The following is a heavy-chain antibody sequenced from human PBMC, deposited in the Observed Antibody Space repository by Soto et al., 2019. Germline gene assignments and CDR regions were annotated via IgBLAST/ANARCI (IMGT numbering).Heavy chain of an antibody. CDR3: ATQTISYCLDI. CDR1: GDSITSRNW. CDR2: MHYDGTT. V-gene: IGHV4-4*02. Sequence: QVQLQESGPGLVLPSGTLSLTCGVSGDSITSRNWWAWVRQTPGKGLEGIGEMHYDGTTNYNPSLKSRVITSIDTTRNQFSLRLKSLTAADTALYYCATQTISYCLDIWGQGTMVTVSS. D-gene: IGHD3-3*01. J-gene: IGHJ6*02.